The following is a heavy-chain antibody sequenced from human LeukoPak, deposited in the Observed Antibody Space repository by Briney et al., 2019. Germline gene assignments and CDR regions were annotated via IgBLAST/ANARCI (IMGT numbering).Heavy chain of an antibody. CDR2: ISVSGNT. D-gene: IGHD3-10*01. J-gene: IGHJ4*02. CDR1: GFTFSSYA. CDR3: AKFEMWGSGKVPTPSDY. V-gene: IGHV3-23*01. Sequence: PGGSLRLSCAASGFTFSSYAMSWVRQAPGKGLEWFSAISVSGNTFYADSVKGRFTISRDNSKNTLYLQMNSLRAEDTAVYYCAKFEMWGSGKVPTPSDYWGQGTLVTVSS.